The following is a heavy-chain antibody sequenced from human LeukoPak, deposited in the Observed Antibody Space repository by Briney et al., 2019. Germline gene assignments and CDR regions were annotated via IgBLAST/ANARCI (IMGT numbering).Heavy chain of an antibody. J-gene: IGHJ3*02. CDR1: GFTFSSHG. CDR3: AKVRIQLWDDAFDI. V-gene: IGHV3-30*02. Sequence: GGSLRLSCVASGFTFSSHGMHWVRQAPGKGLEWVAFIRYDGSNKHYADSVKGRFTISRDNSKNTLYLQMNSLRAEDTAVYYCAKVRIQLWDDAFDIWGQGTMVTVSS. D-gene: IGHD5-18*01. CDR2: IRYDGSNK.